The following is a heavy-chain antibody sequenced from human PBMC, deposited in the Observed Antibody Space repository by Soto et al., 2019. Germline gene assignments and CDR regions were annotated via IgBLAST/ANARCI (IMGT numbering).Heavy chain of an antibody. CDR3: AREALDIVVVPAAIPSFYYGMDV. D-gene: IGHD2-2*01. Sequence: GGSLRLSCAASGFTFSSYSMNWVRQAPGKGLEWVSYISSSSSTIYYADSVKGRFTISRDNAKNSLYLQMNSLRDEDTAVYYCAREALDIVVVPAAIPSFYYGMDVWGQGTTVTVSS. V-gene: IGHV3-48*02. CDR2: ISSSSSTI. J-gene: IGHJ6*02. CDR1: GFTFSSYS.